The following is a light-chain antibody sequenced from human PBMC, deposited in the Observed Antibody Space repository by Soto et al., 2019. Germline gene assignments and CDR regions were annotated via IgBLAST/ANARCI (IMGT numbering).Light chain of an antibody. Sequence: QTVVTQEPAFSVSPGGTVTFTCGLRSGSVSTSYYPSWYQQTPGQAPRTLITSTDTRSSGVPDRFSGSMIGNKAALTITGAQADDESDYYCVLYMGSGSGVFGGGTKLTVL. CDR1: SGSVSTSYY. J-gene: IGLJ3*02. V-gene: IGLV8-61*01. CDR2: STD. CDR3: VLYMGSGSGV.